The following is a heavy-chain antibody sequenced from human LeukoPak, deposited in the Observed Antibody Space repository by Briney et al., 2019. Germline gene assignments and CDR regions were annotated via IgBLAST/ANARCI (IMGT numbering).Heavy chain of an antibody. D-gene: IGHD3-10*01. CDR2: IYYSGST. CDR1: GGSISSYY. J-gene: IGHJ5*02. V-gene: IGHV4-59*08. CDR3: ARLRGGSELRWFDP. Sequence: PSGTLSLTCTVSGGSISSYYWSWIRQPPGKGLEWIGYIYYSGSTNYNPSLKSRVTISVDTSKNQFSLKLSSVTAADTAVYYCARLRGGSELRWFDPWGQGTLVTVSS.